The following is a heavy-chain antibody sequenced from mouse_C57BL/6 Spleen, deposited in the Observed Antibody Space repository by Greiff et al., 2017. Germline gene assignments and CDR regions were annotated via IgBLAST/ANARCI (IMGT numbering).Heavy chain of an antibody. CDR1: GYTFTSYW. Sequence: VQLQQPRAELVKPGASVKLSCKASGYTFTSYWMQWVKQRPGQGLEWIGEIDPSDSYTNYNQKFKGKATLTVDTSSSTAYMQLSSLTSEDSAVYYCARYYYSNYGYFDYWGQGTTLTVSS. CDR3: ARYYYSNYGYFDY. CDR2: IDPSDSYT. J-gene: IGHJ2*01. V-gene: IGHV1-50*01. D-gene: IGHD2-5*01.